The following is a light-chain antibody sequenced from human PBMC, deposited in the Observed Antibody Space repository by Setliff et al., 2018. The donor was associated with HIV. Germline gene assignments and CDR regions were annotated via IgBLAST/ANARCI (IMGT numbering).Light chain of an antibody. V-gene: IGLV1-47*01. Sequence: QSALTQPPSASGTPGQRVTISCSGSSSNIGSNYVYWYQQLPGTAPKLIIYRNNQRPSGVPDRFSGSKSGTSASLAISGLRSEDEADYYCAAWDDSLSVPWVFGGGTKVTVL. CDR2: RNN. CDR3: AAWDDSLSVPWV. J-gene: IGLJ3*02. CDR1: SSNIGSNY.